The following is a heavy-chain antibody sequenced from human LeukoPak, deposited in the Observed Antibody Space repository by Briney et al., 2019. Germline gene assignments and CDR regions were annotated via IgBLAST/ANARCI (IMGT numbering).Heavy chain of an antibody. J-gene: IGHJ4*02. CDR3: TRHYGWSNYN. Sequence: GGSLRLSCAASGFTFSADWMAWVRQAPGKGLEWVANIKQDGSEKYYVDSVKGRFTISGDNSKNSLYLQMNSLRAYDTAVYYCTRHYGWSNYNWGQGTLVTVSS. CDR2: IKQDGSEK. V-gene: IGHV3-7*01. CDR1: GFTFSADW. D-gene: IGHD6-19*01.